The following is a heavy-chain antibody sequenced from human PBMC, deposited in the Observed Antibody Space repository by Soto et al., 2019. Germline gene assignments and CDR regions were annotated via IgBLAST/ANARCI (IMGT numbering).Heavy chain of an antibody. CDR1: GYTFSVYH. CDR2: VHPNSGGT. D-gene: IGHD4-4*01. Sequence: QVHLVQSGAEVKQPGASVKVSCKASGYTFSVYHMHWVRQAPGQGLEWMGWVHPNSGGTNYAQSFEGRVTTARDTSINTAYMELSSLTSDDTAVYYCAKELQRGMDDWGQGTTVTVSS. CDR3: AKELQRGMDD. J-gene: IGHJ6*02. V-gene: IGHV1-2*02.